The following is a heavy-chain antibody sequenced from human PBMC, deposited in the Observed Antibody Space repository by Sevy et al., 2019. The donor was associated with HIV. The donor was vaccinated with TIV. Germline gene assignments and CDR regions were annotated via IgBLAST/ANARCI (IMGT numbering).Heavy chain of an antibody. CDR1: GFTFSTYW. J-gene: IGHJ6*02. CDR2: IKKDESEK. D-gene: IGHD2-2*01. CDR3: ARDCSSTSCLWGLDV. Sequence: GGSLRLSCAASGFTFSTYWMSWVRQAPGKGLEWVANIKKDESEKYYVDSVKGRFTISRDNAKNSLHLQMKSLRAEDTAVYYCARDCSSTSCLWGLDVWGQGTTVTVSS. V-gene: IGHV3-7*03.